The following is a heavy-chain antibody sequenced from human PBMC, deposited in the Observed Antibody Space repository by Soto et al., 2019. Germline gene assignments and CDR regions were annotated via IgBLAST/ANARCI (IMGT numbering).Heavy chain of an antibody. J-gene: IGHJ6*02. CDR1: GYTFTSYD. CDR3: ARDGSASSTQKVYYYYYGMDV. CDR2: ISAYNGNT. D-gene: IGHD2-2*01. Sequence: AASVKVSCKASGYTFTSYDISWVRQAPGQGLEWMGWISAYNGNTNYAQKLQGRVTMTTDTSTSTAYMEPRSLRSDDTAVYYCARDGSASSTQKVYYYYYGMDVWGQGTTVTVSS. V-gene: IGHV1-18*01.